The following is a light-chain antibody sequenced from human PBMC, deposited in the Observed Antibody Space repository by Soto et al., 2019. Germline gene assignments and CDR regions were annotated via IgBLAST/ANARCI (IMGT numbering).Light chain of an antibody. V-gene: IGKV3-20*01. CDR1: QSVSSSY. J-gene: IGKJ4*01. CDR2: GAS. Sequence: DIVLTQSPATLSLSPGERATLSCRASQSVSSSYLAWYQQRPGQAPRLLIYGASSRATGIPDRFSGTGSGTDFTLTISRLEPEDFAVYYCQQYGSSPLTFGGGTKVDNK. CDR3: QQYGSSPLT.